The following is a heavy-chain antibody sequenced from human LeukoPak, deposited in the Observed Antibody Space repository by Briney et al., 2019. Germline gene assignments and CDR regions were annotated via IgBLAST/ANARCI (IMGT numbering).Heavy chain of an antibody. CDR3: ASDTSLFDY. Sequence: LEWIGEINHSGSTNYNPSLKSRVTISVDTSKNQFSLKLSSVTAADTAVYYCASDTSLFDYWGQGTLVTVSS. J-gene: IGHJ4*02. D-gene: IGHD2-2*02. CDR2: INHSGST. V-gene: IGHV4-34*01.